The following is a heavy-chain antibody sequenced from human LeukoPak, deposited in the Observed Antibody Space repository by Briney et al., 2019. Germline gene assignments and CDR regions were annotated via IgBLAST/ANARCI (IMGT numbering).Heavy chain of an antibody. CDR2: VKQEGFEK. D-gene: IGHD3-22*01. CDR3: ARVSGYYDSSGYPGYYFDY. CDR1: GFTFSNYW. Sequence: GGSLRLSCVASGFTFSNYWMSWVRQAPGKGLEWVANVKQEGFEKYYVDSVKGRFTISRDNAKNTLYLQMNSLRAEDTAVYYCARVSGYYDSSGYPGYYFDYWGQGTLVTVSS. J-gene: IGHJ4*02. V-gene: IGHV3-7*02.